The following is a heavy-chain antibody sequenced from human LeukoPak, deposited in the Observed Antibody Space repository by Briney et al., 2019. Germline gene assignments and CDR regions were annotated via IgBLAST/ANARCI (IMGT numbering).Heavy chain of an antibody. CDR3: ARSVGYSGYGNFDY. D-gene: IGHD5-12*01. CDR1: GFTVSSNY. J-gene: IGHJ4*02. Sequence: GGSLRLSCAASGFTVSSNYMSWVRQAPGKGLEWVSVVYTGGSTYYADSVRGRFTISRDNSKNTVYLQMNSLRPEDTAVYYCARSVGYSGYGNFDYWGQGTLVTVSS. V-gene: IGHV3-53*01. CDR2: VYTGGST.